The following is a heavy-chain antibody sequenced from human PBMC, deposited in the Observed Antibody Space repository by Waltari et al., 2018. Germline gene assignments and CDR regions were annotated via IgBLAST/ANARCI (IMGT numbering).Heavy chain of an antibody. Sequence: EVLLVESGGGLVQTGGSLRLAGAASRFTFSTSWMNWVRQAPGKGLEWVANINQDGSEEYYVDSVKGRFTISRDNAKNSLYLEMKTLRAEDTAIYYCARTGARWLQFAAFDIWGQGTMVTVSS. V-gene: IGHV3-7*01. D-gene: IGHD5-12*01. J-gene: IGHJ3*02. CDR1: RFTFSTSW. CDR2: INQDGSEE. CDR3: ARTGARWLQFAAFDI.